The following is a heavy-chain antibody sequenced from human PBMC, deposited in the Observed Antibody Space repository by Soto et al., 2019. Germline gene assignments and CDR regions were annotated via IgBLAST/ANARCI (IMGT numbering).Heavy chain of an antibody. D-gene: IGHD6-13*01. V-gene: IGHV4-34*01. Sequence: QVQLQQWGAGLLKPSETLSLTCAVYGGSFSGYYWSWIRQPPGKGLEWIGEINHSGSTNYSPSLKSRVTISVDTSKNQFSLKLSSVTAADTAVYYCARAAAASFDYWGQGTLVTVSS. J-gene: IGHJ4*02. CDR3: ARAAAASFDY. CDR2: INHSGST. CDR1: GGSFSGYY.